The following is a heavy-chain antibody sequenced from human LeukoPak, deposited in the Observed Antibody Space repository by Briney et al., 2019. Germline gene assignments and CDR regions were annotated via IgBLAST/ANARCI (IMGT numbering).Heavy chain of an antibody. Sequence: ASVKLSCKVSGYTLTELSMHWVRQAPGKGLEWMGGFDPEDGETIYAQKFQGRVTMTEDTSTDTAYMELSSLRSEDTAVYYCATDLPYDYVWGSYPYWGQGTLVTVSS. CDR1: GYTLTELS. CDR3: ATDLPYDYVWGSYPY. V-gene: IGHV1-24*01. CDR2: FDPEDGET. D-gene: IGHD3-16*02. J-gene: IGHJ4*02.